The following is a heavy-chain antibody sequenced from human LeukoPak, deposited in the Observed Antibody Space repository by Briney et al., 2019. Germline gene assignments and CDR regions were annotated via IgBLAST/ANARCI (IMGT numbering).Heavy chain of an antibody. J-gene: IGHJ4*02. D-gene: IGHD3-22*01. V-gene: IGHV4-61*01. CDR2: IYYTGTT. CDR1: GGPVSRGNNY. Sequence: PSETLSLTCTVAGGPVSRGNNYWTWIRQPPGKGLEWIGYIYYTGTTKYNPSLKSRVTISVDTSKNQFSLKLSSVTAADPAVYYCARSYFDSSGYTPAIDYWGQGTLVTASS. CDR3: ARSYFDSSGYTPAIDY.